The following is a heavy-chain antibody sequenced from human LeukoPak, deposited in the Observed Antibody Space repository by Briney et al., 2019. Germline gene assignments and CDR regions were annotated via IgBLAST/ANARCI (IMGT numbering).Heavy chain of an antibody. V-gene: IGHV3-21*06. J-gene: IGHJ3*02. D-gene: IGHD2-21*02. CDR1: GFTFSRYS. Sequence: GGSLRLSCAASGFTFSRYSMNWVRQAPGKGLEWVSFITSSSSYMYYADSVKGRFTISRDNAKNSLYLQMNSLRAEDTAVYYCARVTGGSDPDAFDIWGQGTMVTVSS. CDR3: ARVTGGSDPDAFDI. CDR2: ITSSSSYM.